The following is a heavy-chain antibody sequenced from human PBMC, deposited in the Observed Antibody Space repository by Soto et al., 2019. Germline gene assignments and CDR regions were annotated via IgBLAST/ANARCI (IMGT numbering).Heavy chain of an antibody. CDR1: GGSFSGYY. J-gene: IGHJ4*02. V-gene: IGHV4-34*01. CDR2: INHSGST. D-gene: IGHD3-22*01. Sequence: QVQLQQWGAGLLKPSETLSLTCAVYGGSFSGYYWSWIRQPPGKGLEWIGEINHSGSTNYNPSLKSRVTISVDTSKNQCSLKLSSVTAADTAVYYCARGRRYYDSSGYWVYWGQGTLVTVSS. CDR3: ARGRRYYDSSGYWVY.